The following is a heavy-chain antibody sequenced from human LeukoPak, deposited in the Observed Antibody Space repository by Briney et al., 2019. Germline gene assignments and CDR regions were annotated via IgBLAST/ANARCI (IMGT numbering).Heavy chain of an antibody. CDR2: IYHSGST. Sequence: SETLSLTCAVSGYSIGSGYYWGWIRQPPGKGLEWIGSIYHSGSTYYNPSLKSRVTISVDTSKNQFSLKLSSVTAADTAVYYCASLRVRLLWFGDLVPSWFDPWGQGTLVTVSS. J-gene: IGHJ5*02. CDR3: ASLRVRLLWFGDLVPSWFDP. CDR1: GYSIGSGYY. D-gene: IGHD3-10*01. V-gene: IGHV4-38-2*01.